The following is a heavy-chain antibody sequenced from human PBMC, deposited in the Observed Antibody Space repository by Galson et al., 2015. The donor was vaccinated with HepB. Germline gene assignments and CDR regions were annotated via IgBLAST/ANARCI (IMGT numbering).Heavy chain of an antibody. J-gene: IGHJ4*02. CDR1: GYTFSNYY. CDR2: INVSGGYT. V-gene: IGHV1-46*04. D-gene: IGHD6-19*01. Sequence: SVKVSCKASGYTFSNYYMHWVRQAPGQGLEWMGIINVSGGYTTYAQKLQGRVTMTRDTSTNTVHMELSSLKSEDTAVYYCARTSVTGTSYFDYWGQGTLVTVSS. CDR3: ARTSVTGTSYFDY.